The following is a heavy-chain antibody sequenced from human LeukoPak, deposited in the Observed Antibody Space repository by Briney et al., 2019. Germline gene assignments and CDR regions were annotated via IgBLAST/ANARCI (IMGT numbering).Heavy chain of an antibody. D-gene: IGHD4-17*01. V-gene: IGHV4-34*01. CDR3: ARAKGPFMTTVTNPLDY. CDR2: INHSGST. Sequence: PSETLSLTCAVYGGSFSGYYWSWIRQPPGKGLEWIGEINHSGSTNYNTSLKSRVTISVDTSKNQFSLKLSSVTAAETAVYYCARAKGPFMTTVTNPLDYWGQGTLVTVSS. J-gene: IGHJ4*02. CDR1: GGSFSGYY.